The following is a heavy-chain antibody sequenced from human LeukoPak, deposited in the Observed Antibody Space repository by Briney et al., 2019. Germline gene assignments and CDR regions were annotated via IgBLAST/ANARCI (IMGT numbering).Heavy chain of an antibody. Sequence: GGSLRLSCAASGFTFDDYAMHWVRQAPGKGLEWVSGISWNSDNIGYADSVKGRFTISRDNAKNSLYLQMNSLRAEDTAVYYCATLPGQTNAFDIWGQGTMVTVSS. J-gene: IGHJ3*02. V-gene: IGHV3-9*01. CDR3: ATLPGQTNAFDI. CDR2: ISWNSDNI. CDR1: GFTFDDYA.